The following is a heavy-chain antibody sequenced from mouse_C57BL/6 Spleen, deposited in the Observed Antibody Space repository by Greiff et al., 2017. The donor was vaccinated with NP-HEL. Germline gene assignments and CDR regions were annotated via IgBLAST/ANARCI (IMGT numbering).Heavy chain of an antibody. V-gene: IGHV1-55*01. CDR1: GYTFTSYW. D-gene: IGHD2-3*01. CDR3: ARWGLDDGYPWFAY. CDR2: IYPGSGST. J-gene: IGHJ3*01. Sequence: QVQLQQSGAELVKPGASVKMSCKASGYTFTSYWITWVKQRPGQGLEWIGDIYPGSGSTNYNEKFKSKATLTVDTSSSTAYMQLSSLTSEDSAVYYCARWGLDDGYPWFAYWGQGTLVTVSA.